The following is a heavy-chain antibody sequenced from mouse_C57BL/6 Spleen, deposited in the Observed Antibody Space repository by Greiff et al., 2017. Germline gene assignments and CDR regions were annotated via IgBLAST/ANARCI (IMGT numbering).Heavy chain of an antibody. CDR1: GFTFSDYY. J-gene: IGHJ4*01. CDR2: INYDGSST. Sequence: EVQLVESEGGLVQPGSSMKLSCTASGFTFSDYYMAWVRQVPEKGLEWVANINYDGSSTYYLDSLKSRFIISRDTAKNILYLQMSSLKSEDTATYYCARGRRMDYWGQGTSVTVSS. CDR3: ARGRRMDY. V-gene: IGHV5-16*01.